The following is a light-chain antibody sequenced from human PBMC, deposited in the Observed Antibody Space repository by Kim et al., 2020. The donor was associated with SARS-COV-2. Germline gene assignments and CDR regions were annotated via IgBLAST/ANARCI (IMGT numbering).Light chain of an antibody. V-gene: IGLV3-19*02. CDR1: SLRNYY. J-gene: IGLJ1*01. CDR2: RNS. CDR3: NSWDSSGNHYV. Sequence: SSELTQDPAVSVALGQTIRITCQGDSLRNYYGNWYQQKPGQAPVRVVYRNSNRPSGIPDRFSGSISGNTASLTISGAQAEDAADYYCNSWDSSGNHYVFGSGTTVTVL.